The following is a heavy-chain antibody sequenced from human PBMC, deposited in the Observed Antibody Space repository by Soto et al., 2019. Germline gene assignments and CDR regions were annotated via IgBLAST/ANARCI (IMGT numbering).Heavy chain of an antibody. V-gene: IGHV1-3*01. CDR3: ARILIIGTTRGSYFDY. J-gene: IGHJ4*02. D-gene: IGHD1-20*01. CDR1: GYTFTSYA. Sequence: VASVKVSCKASGYTFTSYAIHWVRQAPGQRLEWMGWINAGNGNTKYSQKFQGRVTITRDTSASTAYMELSSLRSEDTAVYYCARILIIGTTRGSYFDYWGQGTLVTVSS. CDR2: INAGNGNT.